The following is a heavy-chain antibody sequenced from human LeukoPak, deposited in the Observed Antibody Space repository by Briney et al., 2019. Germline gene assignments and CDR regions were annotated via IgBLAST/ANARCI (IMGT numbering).Heavy chain of an antibody. V-gene: IGHV3-21*01. Sequence: PGGSLRLSCAASGFTFSSYSMNWVRQAPGKGLEWVSSISSSSSYIYYADSVKGRFTISRDNAKNSLYLQMNSLRAEDTAVYYCARDRQAMVRGGLSDYWGQGTLVTVSS. J-gene: IGHJ4*02. D-gene: IGHD3-10*01. CDR3: ARDRQAMVRGGLSDY. CDR2: ISSSSSYI. CDR1: GFTFSSYS.